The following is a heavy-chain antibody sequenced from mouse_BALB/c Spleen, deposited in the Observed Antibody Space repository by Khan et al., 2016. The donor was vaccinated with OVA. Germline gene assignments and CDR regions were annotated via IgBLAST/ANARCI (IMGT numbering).Heavy chain of an antibody. D-gene: IGHD2-14*01. CDR1: GFSLTTYG. Sequence: QVKLEESGPGLVQPSQSLTITCTVSGFSLTTYGVHWVRQSPGKGLEWLGVIWSGGNTDYKAASISRLSISKNTSKRQVLFKMNRLQDDETAMYYCARNSYMYDFTYWGQGTLVTVSA. CDR2: IWSGGNT. J-gene: IGHJ3*01. CDR3: ARNSYMYDFTY. V-gene: IGHV2-2*01.